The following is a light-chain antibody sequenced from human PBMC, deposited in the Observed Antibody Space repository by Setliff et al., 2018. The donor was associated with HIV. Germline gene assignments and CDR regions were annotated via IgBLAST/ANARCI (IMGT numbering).Light chain of an antibody. J-gene: IGLJ1*01. CDR3: CSNTGSNTYV. CDR2: QAT. Sequence: QSVLTQPASVSGSPGQSITISCTGTSSDIGRHNLVSWYQQYPGKAPKLMIYQATKRPSGVSNRFSGSKSGNTASLTISGLQAEDEADYYCCSNTGSNTYVFGSGTKVTVL. V-gene: IGLV2-23*01. CDR1: SSDIGRHNL.